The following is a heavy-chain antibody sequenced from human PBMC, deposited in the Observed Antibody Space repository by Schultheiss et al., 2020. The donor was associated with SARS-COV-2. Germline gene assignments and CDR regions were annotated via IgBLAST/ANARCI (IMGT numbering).Heavy chain of an antibody. CDR1: GGSIASYY. J-gene: IGHJ4*02. Sequence: SETLSLTCTVSGGSIASYYWSWIRQPPGKGLEWIGYIYYSGSTNYNPSLKSRVTISVDTSKNQFSLKLSSVTAADTAVYYCARGGAARQPPPVWGQGTLVTVSS. CDR2: IYYSGST. V-gene: IGHV4-59*12. D-gene: IGHD6-6*01. CDR3: ARGGAARQPPPV.